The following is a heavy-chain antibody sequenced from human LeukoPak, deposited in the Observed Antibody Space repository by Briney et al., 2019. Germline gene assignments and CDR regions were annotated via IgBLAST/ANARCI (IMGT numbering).Heavy chain of an antibody. D-gene: IGHD5-12*01. Sequence: SETLSLTCTVSGGSISSSSYNWGWIRQPPGKGLEWIGSVYYSGSTYYNPSLKSRLTMSVDTSYNQFSLKLSPVTAADTAVYYCARDLSGYDSDYMDVWGKGTTVTVSS. V-gene: IGHV4-39*02. CDR1: GGSISSSSYN. CDR3: ARDLSGYDSDYMDV. CDR2: VYYSGST. J-gene: IGHJ6*03.